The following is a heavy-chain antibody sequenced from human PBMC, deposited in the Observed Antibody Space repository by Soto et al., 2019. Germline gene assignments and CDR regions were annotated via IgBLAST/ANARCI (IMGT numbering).Heavy chain of an antibody. V-gene: IGHV3-48*02. D-gene: IGHD4-17*01. CDR1: GFTFSSYS. J-gene: IGHJ6*02. Sequence: PGGSLRLSCAASGFTFSSYSMNWVRQAPGKGLEWVSYISSSSSTIYYADSVKGRFTISRDNAKNSLYLQMNSLRDEDTAVYCASEYDYGDLNYYYYGMDVWGQGTTVTVS. CDR3: ASEYDYGDLNYYYYGMDV. CDR2: ISSSSSTI.